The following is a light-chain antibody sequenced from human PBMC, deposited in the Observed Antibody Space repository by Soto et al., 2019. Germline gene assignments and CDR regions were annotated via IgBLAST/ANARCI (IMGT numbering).Light chain of an antibody. V-gene: IGKV4-1*01. CDR2: WTS. CDR1: KSVLKSSNNKNY. CDR3: QQHYTTPFT. J-gene: IGKJ2*01. Sequence: DMVMTQSPDSLAVSPVERATINCKSSKSVLKSSNNKNYLAWYQQKPGQLPKLLIYWTSTRESGVPDRFSGSGSETEFTLTISSLQAEDVAVYYCQQHYTTPFTFGQGTKLEIK.